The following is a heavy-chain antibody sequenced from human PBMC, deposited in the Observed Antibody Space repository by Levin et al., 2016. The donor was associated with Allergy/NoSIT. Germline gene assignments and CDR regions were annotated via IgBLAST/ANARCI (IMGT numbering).Heavy chain of an antibody. CDR2: IYYSGST. V-gene: IGHV4-59*01. D-gene: IGHD2-21*02. J-gene: IGHJ3*02. CDR3: AREGSGGDLADAFDI. Sequence: WIRQPPGKGLEWIGYIYYSGSTNYNPSLKSRVTISVDTSKNQFSLKLSSVTAADTAVYYCAREGSGGDLADAFDIWGQGTMVTVSS.